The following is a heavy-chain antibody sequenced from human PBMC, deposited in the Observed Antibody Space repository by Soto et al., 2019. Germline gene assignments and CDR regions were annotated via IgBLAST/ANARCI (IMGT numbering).Heavy chain of an antibody. J-gene: IGHJ1*01. CDR3: ARGGDAF. Sequence: DVQLVEWGGGLVQPGGSLRLSCAASGFTFSDYWRSWVRQAPGKGLEWVASINQDGREEYYVDSVKGRFTIFRDNAKNSLYLQMHSLRAEDTAVYYCARGGDAFGGQGTLVTVSS. D-gene: IGHD2-21*01. V-gene: IGHV3-7*01. CDR2: INQDGREE. CDR1: GFTFSDYW.